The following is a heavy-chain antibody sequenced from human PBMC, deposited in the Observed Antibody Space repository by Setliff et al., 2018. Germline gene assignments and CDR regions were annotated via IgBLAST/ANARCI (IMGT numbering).Heavy chain of an antibody. J-gene: IGHJ4*02. CDR2: SSTSGCT. V-gene: IGHV4-4*08. Sequence: PSETLSLTCTVSGGSISGDSWSWIRQPPGKGLEWIGYSSTSGCTNCNPSLESRVTISVDTSKNQFSLKMSSMTAADTAVYYCARGRGYSSTWYALPYFDCWGQGTLVTVSS. D-gene: IGHD6-13*01. CDR1: GGSISGDS. CDR3: ARGRGYSSTWYALPYFDC.